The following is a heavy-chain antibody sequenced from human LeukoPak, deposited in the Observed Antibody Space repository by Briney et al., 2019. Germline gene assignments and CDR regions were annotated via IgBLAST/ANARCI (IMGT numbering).Heavy chain of an antibody. J-gene: IGHJ4*02. CDR2: ISSSSSYI. CDR3: ARVIIGSSGPNDY. V-gene: IGHV3-21*01. D-gene: IGHD6-19*01. Sequence: AGGSLRLSCAASGFTFSSYSMNWVRQAPGKGLEWVSSISSSSSYIYYADSVKGRFTISRDNAKNSLYLQMNSLSAEDTALYYCARVIIGSSGPNDYWGQGTLVTVSS. CDR1: GFTFSSYS.